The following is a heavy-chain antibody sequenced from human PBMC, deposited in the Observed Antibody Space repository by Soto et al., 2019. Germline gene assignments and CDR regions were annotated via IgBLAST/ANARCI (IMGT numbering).Heavy chain of an antibody. CDR1: GFTFSTYT. CDR3: ARDKNYLVIDY. V-gene: IGHV3-33*01. Sequence: QVRLVESGGGVVQPGRSLRLSCAASGFTFSTYTIHWVRHAPGNGLEWVAVIWYDGTNNYYADSVKGGFTISRDKSTNTLYLQMNSLRAEDTAVYYCARDKNYLVIDYWGQRTLVTVSS. D-gene: IGHD1-7*01. J-gene: IGHJ4*02. CDR2: IWYDGTNN.